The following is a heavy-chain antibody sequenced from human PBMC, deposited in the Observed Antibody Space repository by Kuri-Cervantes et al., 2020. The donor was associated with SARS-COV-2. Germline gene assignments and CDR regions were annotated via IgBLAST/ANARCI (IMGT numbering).Heavy chain of an antibody. CDR3: ARVSNYYDSSGVLDY. CDR2: IYQSGST. Sequence: GSLRLSCTVSGGSINSSSYYWGWIRQPPGKGLEWIGSIYQSGSTYYNPSLKSRVTISVDTSKNQFSLKLSSVTAADTAVYYCARVSNYYDSSGVLDYWGQGTLVTVSS. D-gene: IGHD3-22*01. V-gene: IGHV4-39*07. CDR1: GGSINSSSYY. J-gene: IGHJ4*02.